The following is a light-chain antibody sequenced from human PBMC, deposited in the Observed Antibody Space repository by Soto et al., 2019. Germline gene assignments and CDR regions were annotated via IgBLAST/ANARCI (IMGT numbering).Light chain of an antibody. J-gene: IGKJ1*01. Sequence: EIVLTQSPGTLSLSPGERSTLSCMASQSVSRTYLAWYQQKAGQAPRPLIYGASTRATGIPERFSGSGSGTDFTLTISRLEPGDFEMFYCQQYVSSPWTFGQGTKVDIK. V-gene: IGKV3-20*01. CDR2: GAS. CDR1: QSVSRTY. CDR3: QQYVSSPWT.